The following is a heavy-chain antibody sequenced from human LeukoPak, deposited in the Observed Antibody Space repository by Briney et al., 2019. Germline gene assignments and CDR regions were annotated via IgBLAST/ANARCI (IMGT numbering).Heavy chain of an antibody. V-gene: IGHV1-8*01. Sequence: ASVTVSFTASGYTFTIYDINWVRQATGQGLEWMGWMNPNSGNTGYAQKFQGRVTMTRNTSISTAYMELSSLRSEDTAVYYCARGARRCSTSCYKAYYFDYWGQGTLVTVSS. CDR3: ARGARRCSTSCYKAYYFDY. CDR2: MNPNSGNT. CDR1: GYTFTIYD. D-gene: IGHD2-2*02. J-gene: IGHJ4*02.